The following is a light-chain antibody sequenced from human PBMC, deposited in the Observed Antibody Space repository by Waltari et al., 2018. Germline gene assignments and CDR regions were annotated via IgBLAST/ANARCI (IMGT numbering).Light chain of an antibody. CDR3: QQSYNAPRT. J-gene: IGKJ3*01. Sequence: DIQMTQSPSSLSASVGDRVTITCRASQSISTYLNWYQQKPGKAPNLMIYAASTLQSGVPSRFSGSGSETDFTLTISSLQPEDFATYYCQQSYNAPRTLGLGTKVDIK. CDR1: QSISTY. V-gene: IGKV1-39*01. CDR2: AAS.